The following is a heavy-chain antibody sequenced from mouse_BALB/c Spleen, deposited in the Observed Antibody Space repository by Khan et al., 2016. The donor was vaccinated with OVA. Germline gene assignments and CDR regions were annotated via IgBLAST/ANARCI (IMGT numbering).Heavy chain of an antibody. J-gene: IGHJ3*01. CDR1: GFTFSSYS. V-gene: IGHV5-6*01. CDR2: MSSGGDYT. CDR3: ASHLTGSFAY. D-gene: IGHD4-1*01. Sequence: EVQLVESGGDLVKPGGSLKLSCAASGFTFSSYSMSWVRQIPDKRLEWVATMSSGGDYTYYPDSVKGRFTISRENAKNTLYLQMSSLKSEYTAMYYCASHLTGSFAYWGQGTLVTVSA.